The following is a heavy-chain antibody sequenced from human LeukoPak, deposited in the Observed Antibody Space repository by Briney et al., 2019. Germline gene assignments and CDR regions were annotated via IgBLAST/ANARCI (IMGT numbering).Heavy chain of an antibody. D-gene: IGHD2-15*01. CDR3: ARLRRSRYCSGGSCDY. CDR2: IIPIFGTA. J-gene: IGHJ4*02. Sequence: GASVKVSCKAFGGTFSSYAISWVRQAPGQGLEWMGGIIPIFGTANYAQKFQGRVTITADESTSTAYMELSSLRSEDTAVYYCARLRRSRYCSGGSCDYWGQGTLVTVSS. CDR1: GGTFSSYA. V-gene: IGHV1-69*13.